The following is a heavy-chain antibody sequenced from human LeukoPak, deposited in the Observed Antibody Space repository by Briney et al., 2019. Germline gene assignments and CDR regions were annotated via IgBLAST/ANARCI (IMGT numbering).Heavy chain of an antibody. J-gene: IGHJ4*02. D-gene: IGHD5-24*01. V-gene: IGHV3-21*01. CDR2: ISSSSSYI. CDR1: GFTFSSYS. Sequence: KPGGPLRLSCAASGFTFSSYSMNWLPHAPGKGLVWVSSISSSSSYIYYADSVKGRFTISRDNAKNSLYLQMNSLRAEDTAVYYCAARLDGYKSYWSQGTLVTVYS. CDR3: AARLDGYKSY.